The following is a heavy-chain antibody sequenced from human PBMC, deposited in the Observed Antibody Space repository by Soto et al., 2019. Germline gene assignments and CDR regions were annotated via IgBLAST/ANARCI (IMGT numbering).Heavy chain of an antibody. V-gene: IGHV1-24*01. CDR2: FDPEGGEA. J-gene: IGHJ1*01. CDR1: GHTLTEVS. Sequence: AAVKFSFKLSGHTLTEVSIHWVRQAPGKVLDCMGGFDPEGGEAFYAQKWHGRVTITEDTVTDTAYMELSGLKSDDTAVYYCATRAALRRALITTINSHLWGQ. CDR3: ATRAALRRALITTINSHL. D-gene: IGHD3-10*01.